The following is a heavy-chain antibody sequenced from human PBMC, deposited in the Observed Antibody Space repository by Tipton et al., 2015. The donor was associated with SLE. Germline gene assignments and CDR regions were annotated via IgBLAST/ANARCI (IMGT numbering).Heavy chain of an antibody. CDR2: ISDGGGT. V-gene: IGHV4-59*12. Sequence: TLSLTCSVSGGSISSNYWIWIRQPPGKGLEWIGYISDGGGTNHNPSLKSRIAISVDTSKNQFSLKLSSVTAADTAVYYCARVHSAGDYDSSGFSNWGQGSLVTVSS. CDR3: ARVHSAGDYDSSGFSN. J-gene: IGHJ4*02. D-gene: IGHD3-22*01. CDR1: GGSISSNY.